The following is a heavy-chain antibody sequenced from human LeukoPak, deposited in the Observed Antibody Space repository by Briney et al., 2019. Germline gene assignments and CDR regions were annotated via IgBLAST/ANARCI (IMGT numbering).Heavy chain of an antibody. Sequence: GRSLRLSCAASGCTFDDYAMHWVRQRPGKGLEWVSGISWTGGKMGYTDSVKGRFTISRDNAKSSLYLQMNSLRLEDMALYYCAKAVGATSEDAFYIWGQGVMVTVSS. V-gene: IGHV3-9*03. CDR1: GCTFDDYA. J-gene: IGHJ3*02. CDR3: AKAVGATSEDAFYI. CDR2: ISWTGGKM. D-gene: IGHD1-26*01.